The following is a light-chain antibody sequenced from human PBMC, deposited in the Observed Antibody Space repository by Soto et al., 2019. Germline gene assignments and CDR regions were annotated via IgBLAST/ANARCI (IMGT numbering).Light chain of an antibody. V-gene: IGKV4-1*01. CDR2: WAS. CDR3: QQYYSPWT. Sequence: DIVMTQSPDSLAVSLGESATINCKSSQSVLYSSNNKNYLAWYQQKSGQPPKLLIYWASTRESGVPDRFSGRWSGTDFTLTISSLQAEDVAEYDCQQYYSPWTFGQGTKVEIK. J-gene: IGKJ1*01. CDR1: QSVLYSSNNKNY.